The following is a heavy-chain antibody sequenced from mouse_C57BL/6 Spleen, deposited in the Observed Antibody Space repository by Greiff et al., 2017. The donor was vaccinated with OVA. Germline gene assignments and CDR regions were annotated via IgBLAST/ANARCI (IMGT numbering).Heavy chain of an antibody. J-gene: IGHJ3*01. Sequence: EVQGVESGGGLVQSGRSLRLSCATSGFTFSDFYMEWVRQAPGKGLEWIAASGNKANDYTTEYSATVKGRFIVSRDTSQSILYLQMIALRAEATAIYYCARDAGYDYGRLAYWGPGTLVTVSA. CDR1: GFTFSDFY. CDR3: ARDAGYDYGRLAY. D-gene: IGHD2-4*01. V-gene: IGHV7-1*01. CDR2: SGNKANDYTT.